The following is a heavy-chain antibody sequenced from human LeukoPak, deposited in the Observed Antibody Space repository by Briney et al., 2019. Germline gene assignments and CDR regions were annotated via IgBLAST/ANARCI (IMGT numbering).Heavy chain of an antibody. CDR2: IYYSGST. CDR3: ARSYYDFWSGYYRPNWFDP. J-gene: IGHJ5*02. Sequence: SETLSLTCTVSGGSISSRSYYWGWIRQPPGKGLEWIGSIYYSGSTYYNPSLKSRVTISVDTSKNQFSLKLSSVTAADTAVYYCARSYYDFWSGYYRPNWFDPWGQGTLVTVSS. CDR1: GGSISSRSYY. V-gene: IGHV4-39*01. D-gene: IGHD3-3*01.